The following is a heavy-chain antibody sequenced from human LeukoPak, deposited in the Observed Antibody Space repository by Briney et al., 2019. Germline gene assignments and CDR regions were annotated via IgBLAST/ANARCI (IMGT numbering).Heavy chain of an antibody. J-gene: IGHJ3*02. CDR2: ISYDGSHK. D-gene: IGHD1-1*01. Sequence: GSLRLSCAASGFTFSDYGMHWVRQAPGKGLEWAALISYDGSHKDYTDSVKGRFTISRDNSKNTLYLQMNSLRAEDTAVYYCARDPEEYNWNDDAANDAFDIWGQGTMVTVSS. CDR3: ARDPEEYNWNDDAANDAFDI. CDR1: GFTFSDYG. V-gene: IGHV3-30*03.